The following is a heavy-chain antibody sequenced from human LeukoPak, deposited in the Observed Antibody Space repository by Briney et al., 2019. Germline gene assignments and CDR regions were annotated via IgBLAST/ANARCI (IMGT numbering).Heavy chain of an antibody. J-gene: IGHJ4*02. CDR1: GYTFTSYD. CDR3: ARESRYSYGARYFDY. Sequence: ASVKVSCKASGYTFTSYDINWVRQAPGQGLEWMGWISAYNGNTNYAQKLQGRVTMTTDTSTSTAYMELRSLRSDDTAVYYCARESRYSYGARYFDYWGQGTLVTVSS. CDR2: ISAYNGNT. D-gene: IGHD5-18*01. V-gene: IGHV1-18*01.